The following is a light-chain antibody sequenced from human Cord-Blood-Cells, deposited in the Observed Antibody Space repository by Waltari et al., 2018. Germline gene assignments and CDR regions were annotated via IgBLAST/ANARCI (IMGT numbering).Light chain of an antibody. V-gene: IGLV2-23*01. Sequence: QSALTQPASVSGSPGQSITISCTGTSSDVGRYNLVSWYQQHPGKAPKLMIYEGSKLPSGVSNRFSGSKSGNTASLTISGLQAEDEADYYCCSYAGSWVFGGGTKLTVL. CDR1: SSDVGRYNL. CDR2: EGS. CDR3: CSYAGSWV. J-gene: IGLJ3*02.